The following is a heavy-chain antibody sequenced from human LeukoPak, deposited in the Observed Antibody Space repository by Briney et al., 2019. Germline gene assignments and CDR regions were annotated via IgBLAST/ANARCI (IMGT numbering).Heavy chain of an antibody. CDR2: ISVRSNYI. Sequence: GGSLRLSCAASGYTFSSFSISWVRQAPGKGLEWVSSISVRSNYIYYADSVRGRFSISRDDAGDSLYLQMNSLRAEDTAVYYCVRLRRNSDTSGYYYYYDFWGQGTLVTVSS. V-gene: IGHV3-21*01. CDR1: GYTFSSFS. J-gene: IGHJ4*02. D-gene: IGHD3-22*01. CDR3: VRLRRNSDTSGYYYYYDF.